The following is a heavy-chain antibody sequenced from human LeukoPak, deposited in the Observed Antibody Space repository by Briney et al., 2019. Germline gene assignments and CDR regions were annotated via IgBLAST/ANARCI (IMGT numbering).Heavy chain of an antibody. CDR3: ARPTPAAGPDAFDI. J-gene: IGHJ3*02. CDR1: GYTFTSYG. Sequence: ASVKVSCKASGYTFTSYGISWVRQAPGQGLEWMGWISAYNGNTNYAQKLQGRVTMTTDTSTSTAYMELRSLRSDDTAVYYCARPTPAAGPDAFDIWGQGTMVTVSS. D-gene: IGHD6-13*01. CDR2: ISAYNGNT. V-gene: IGHV1-18*01.